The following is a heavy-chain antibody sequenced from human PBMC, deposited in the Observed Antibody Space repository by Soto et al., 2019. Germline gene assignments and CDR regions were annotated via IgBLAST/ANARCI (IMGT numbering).Heavy chain of an antibody. CDR2: MNPNSGNT. CDR3: ARANTVTAYYYYYYMDV. J-gene: IGHJ6*03. Sequence: ASVKVSCKASGYTFTSYDINWVRQATGQGLEWMGWMNPNSGNTGYAQKFQGRVTMTRNTSISTAYMELSSLRSEDTAVYYCARANTVTAYYYYYYMDVWGKGTTVTVSS. CDR1: GYTFTSYD. D-gene: IGHD4-17*01. V-gene: IGHV1-8*01.